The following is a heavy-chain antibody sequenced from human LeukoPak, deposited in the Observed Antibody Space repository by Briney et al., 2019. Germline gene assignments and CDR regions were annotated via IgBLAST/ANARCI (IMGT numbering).Heavy chain of an antibody. J-gene: IGHJ4*02. V-gene: IGHV3-11*04. CDR3: AKDARRTFGLSSGLYRGSYYFDY. D-gene: IGHD6-19*01. CDR2: IGGSGITN. CDR1: GLTSIDYN. Sequence: GGSRRLSGPPPGLTSIDYNRSWIGKAPGKGLGWVPPIGGSGITNTYADSVKGRFTISKDNSKNTLFLQMNSLRPEDTAVYYCAKDARRTFGLSSGLYRGSYYFDYWGQGTLVTVSS.